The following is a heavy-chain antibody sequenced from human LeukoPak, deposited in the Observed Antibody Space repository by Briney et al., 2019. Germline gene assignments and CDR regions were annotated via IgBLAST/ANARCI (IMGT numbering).Heavy chain of an antibody. CDR3: ARFYYGDYVNYFDY. D-gene: IGHD4-17*01. V-gene: IGHV4-34*01. Sequence: PSETLSLTCAVYGGSFSGYYWSWIRQPPGKGLEWIGEINHSGSTNYNPSLKSRVTISVDTSKNQFSLKLSSVTAADTAVYYCARFYYGDYVNYFDYWGQGTLVTVSS. CDR2: INHSGST. J-gene: IGHJ4*02. CDR1: GGSFSGYY.